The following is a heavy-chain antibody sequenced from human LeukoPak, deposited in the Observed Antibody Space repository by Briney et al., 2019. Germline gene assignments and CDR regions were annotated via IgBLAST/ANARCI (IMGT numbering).Heavy chain of an antibody. CDR2: INPVGGST. J-gene: IGHJ6*02. CDR1: GYTFTSYY. Sequence: ASVKVSCKASGYTFTSYYMHWVRQAPGQGLEWMGIINPVGGSTSYAQKFQGRVTMTRDTSTSTVYMELSSLRSEDTAVYYCARDQTPAGMDVWGQGTTVTVSS. CDR3: ARDQTPAGMDV. V-gene: IGHV1-46*01.